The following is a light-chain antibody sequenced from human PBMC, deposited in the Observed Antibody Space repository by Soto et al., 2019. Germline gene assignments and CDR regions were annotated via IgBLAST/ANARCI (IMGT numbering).Light chain of an antibody. CDR2: GAS. V-gene: IGKV3-20*01. J-gene: IGKJ2*01. CDR3: QQYGSSPYT. CDR1: QSVSSSY. Sequence: EIVLTQSPGTLSLSPGERATLSCRASQSVSSSYLAWDQQKPGQAPRLLIYGASSRATGIPHRFSGSGSGTDFTLTISRLEPEDFAVYYCQQYGSSPYTFGQGTKLEIK.